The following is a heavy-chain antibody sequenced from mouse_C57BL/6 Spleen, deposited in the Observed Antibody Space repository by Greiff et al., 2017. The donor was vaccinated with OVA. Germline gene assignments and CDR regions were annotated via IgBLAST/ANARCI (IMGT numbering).Heavy chain of an antibody. J-gene: IGHJ1*03. V-gene: IGHV1-26*01. CDR2: INPKNGGT. Sequence: EVQLQQSGPELVKPGASVKISCKASGYTFTDYYMNWVKQSHGKSLEWIGDINPKNGGTSYNQKFKGKATLTVDKSSSTAYMELRSLTSEDSAVYYCASYGSSYRYFDVWGTGTTVTVSS. CDR3: ASYGSSYRYFDV. CDR1: GYTFTDYY. D-gene: IGHD1-1*01.